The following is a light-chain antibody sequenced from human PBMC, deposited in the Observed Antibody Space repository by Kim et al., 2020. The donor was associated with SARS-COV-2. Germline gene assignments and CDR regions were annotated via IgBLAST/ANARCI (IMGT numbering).Light chain of an antibody. Sequence: QPVLTQPPSASGTPGQRVTISCTGRSSNIGGNTVTWYQQLPGTAPKVLIYSNDERPSGVPDRFSGSKSGTSASLAISGLQSEDEADYHCAAWDDSLKGVVFGGGTQLTVL. CDR2: SND. CDR1: SSNIGGNT. CDR3: AAWDDSLKGVV. V-gene: IGLV1-44*01. J-gene: IGLJ2*01.